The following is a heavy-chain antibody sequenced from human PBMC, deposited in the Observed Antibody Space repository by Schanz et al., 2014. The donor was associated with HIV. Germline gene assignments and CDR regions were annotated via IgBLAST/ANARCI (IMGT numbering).Heavy chain of an antibody. Sequence: VHLVESGGRLVKPGESLILSCAASGFTFSDVWMTWVRQAPGKGLEWVAYINWSGTTVYYADSVKGRFTISRDNAKNSLYLQMNSLRAEDTAVYYCARVSQITHIVVVTASWVDVWGQGTTVTVSS. CDR3: ARVSQITHIVVVTASWVDV. J-gene: IGHJ6*02. D-gene: IGHD2-21*02. CDR2: INWSGTTV. V-gene: IGHV3-11*04. CDR1: GFTFSDVW.